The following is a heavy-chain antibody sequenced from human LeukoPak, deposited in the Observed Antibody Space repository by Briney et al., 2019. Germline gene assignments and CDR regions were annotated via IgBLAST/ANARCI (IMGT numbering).Heavy chain of an antibody. J-gene: IGHJ5*02. CDR1: GGSISSYY. CDR3: ARTSTTYYDFWSGHNWFDP. Sequence: PSETLSLTCTVSGGSISSYYWSWIRQPPGKGLDWIGYIYYSGSTNYNPSLKSRVTISVDTSKNQFSLKLSSVTAADTAVYYCARTSTTYYDFWSGHNWFDPWGQGTLVTVSS. D-gene: IGHD3-3*01. V-gene: IGHV4-59*01. CDR2: IYYSGST.